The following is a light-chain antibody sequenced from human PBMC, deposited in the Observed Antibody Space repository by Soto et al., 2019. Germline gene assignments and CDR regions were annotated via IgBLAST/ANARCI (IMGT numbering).Light chain of an antibody. Sequence: QSVLTKSPSASASLGASVKLTCTMSSGHSSYAIAWHQQQPEKGPRYLMKLNSDGSHSKGDGIPDRFSGSSSGAERYLTISSLQSDDEADYYCQTWGTGIQVFGGGTKLTFL. CDR2: LNSDGSH. CDR3: QTWGTGIQV. V-gene: IGLV4-69*01. J-gene: IGLJ2*01. CDR1: SGHSSYA.